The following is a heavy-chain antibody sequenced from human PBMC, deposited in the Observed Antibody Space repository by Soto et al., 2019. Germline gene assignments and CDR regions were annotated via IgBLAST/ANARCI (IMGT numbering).Heavy chain of an antibody. CDR3: ARAGGGYCSGGSCYSDNWFDP. CDR2: ISAYNGNT. D-gene: IGHD2-15*01. Sequence: QVQLVQSGAEVKKPGASVKVSCKASGYTFTSYGISWVRQAPGQGLEWMGWISAYNGNTNYAQKLQGRGTMTTDTSTSTAYRERRSLRSDDTAVYYCARAGGGYCSGGSCYSDNWFDPWGQGTLVTVSS. CDR1: GYTFTSYG. J-gene: IGHJ5*02. V-gene: IGHV1-18*01.